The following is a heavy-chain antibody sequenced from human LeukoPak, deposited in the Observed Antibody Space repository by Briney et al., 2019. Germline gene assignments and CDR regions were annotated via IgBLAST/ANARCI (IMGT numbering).Heavy chain of an antibody. J-gene: IGHJ6*04. V-gene: IGHV4-59*01. Sequence: SETLSLTCTVSGGSISSYYWSWIRQPPGKGLEWIGYIYYSGSTNYNPSLKSRVTISVDTSKNQFSLKLSSVTAADTAVYHCARGTAMVRGVVGYYYGMDVWGKGTTVTVSS. CDR2: IYYSGST. D-gene: IGHD3-10*01. CDR1: GGSISSYY. CDR3: ARGTAMVRGVVGYYYGMDV.